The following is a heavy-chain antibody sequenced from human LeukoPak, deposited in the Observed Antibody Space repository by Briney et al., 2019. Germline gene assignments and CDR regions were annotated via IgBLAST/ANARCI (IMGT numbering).Heavy chain of an antibody. CDR3: ATGYYDSSGYYVNWFDP. CDR1: GYTLTELS. V-gene: IGHV1-24*01. CDR2: FNPEDGET. J-gene: IGHJ5*02. Sequence: ASVKVSSKVSGYTLTELSMHWVRQPPGKGVEGMGGFNPEDGETIYAQKFQSRVTMTEDTSTDTDYMELSRLRSEDTAVYYCATGYYDSSGYYVNWFDPWGQGTLVTVSS. D-gene: IGHD3-22*01.